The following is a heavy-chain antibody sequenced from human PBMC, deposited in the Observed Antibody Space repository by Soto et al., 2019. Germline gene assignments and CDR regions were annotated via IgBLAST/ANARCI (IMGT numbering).Heavy chain of an antibody. V-gene: IGHV4-31*02. J-gene: IGHJ4*02. Sequence: SETLSLTCTVSGGSISSGGYYWSWIRQHPGKGLEWIGYIYYSGSTYYNPSLKSRVTISVDTSKNQFSLKLSSVTAADTAVYYCATDDYADGSYGFDHWGQGTPVTVSS. D-gene: IGHD4-17*01. CDR3: ATDDYADGSYGFDH. CDR2: IYYSGST. CDR1: GGSISSGGYY.